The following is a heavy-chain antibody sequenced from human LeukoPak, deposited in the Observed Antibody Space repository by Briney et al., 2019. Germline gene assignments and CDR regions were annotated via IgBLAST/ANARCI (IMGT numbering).Heavy chain of an antibody. D-gene: IGHD3-10*01. J-gene: IGHJ6*04. V-gene: IGHV3-33*01. CDR1: GFTFSSYG. Sequence: LSGGSLRLSCAASGFTFSSYGMHWVRQAPGKGLEWVAVIWYDGSNKYYADSVKGRFTISRDNSKNTLYLQMNSLRAEDTAVYYCARDPCPIWFGESHDLYYGMDVWGKGTTVTVSS. CDR3: ARDPCPIWFGESHDLYYGMDV. CDR2: IWYDGSNK.